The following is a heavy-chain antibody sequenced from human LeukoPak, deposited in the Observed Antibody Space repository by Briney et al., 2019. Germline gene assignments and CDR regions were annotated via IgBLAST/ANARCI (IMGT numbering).Heavy chain of an antibody. CDR2: IHYRGST. D-gene: IGHD5-18*01. Sequence: SETLPLTCTVSGDSISTYYWSWIRQPPRKGLEWIAYIHYRGSTTYNPSLRSRVTISVDASRNQFSLKLSSVTAADTAVYYCARSRSGYSYEHGAFEIWGQGTMVTVSS. CDR1: GDSISTYY. V-gene: IGHV4-59*01. J-gene: IGHJ3*02. CDR3: ARSRSGYSYEHGAFEI.